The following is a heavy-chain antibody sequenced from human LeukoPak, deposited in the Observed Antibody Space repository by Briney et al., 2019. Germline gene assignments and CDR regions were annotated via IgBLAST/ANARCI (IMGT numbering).Heavy chain of an antibody. CDR2: ISAYNGNT. Sequence: ASVKVSCKASGYTFTSYGISWVRQVPGQGLEWMGWISAYNGNTNYAQKLQGRVTMTTDTSTSTAYMELRSLRSDDTAVYYCARDYYGSGSYDYYGMDVWGQGTTVTVSS. J-gene: IGHJ6*02. D-gene: IGHD3-10*01. CDR3: ARDYYGSGSYDYYGMDV. CDR1: GYTFTSYG. V-gene: IGHV1-18*01.